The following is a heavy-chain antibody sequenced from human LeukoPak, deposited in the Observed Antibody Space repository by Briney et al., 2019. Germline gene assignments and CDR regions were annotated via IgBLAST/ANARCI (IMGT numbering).Heavy chain of an antibody. CDR3: ARSIAVADSWFDH. CDR2: IDPSDSYT. Sequence: GGSLKISCKGSGYSFTSYWISWVRQLPGKGLEWMGRIDPSDSYTNYSPSFQGHVTISADKSISTAYLQWSSLKASDTAMYYCARSIAVADSWFDHWGQGTLVTVSS. CDR1: GYSFTSYW. V-gene: IGHV5-10-1*01. J-gene: IGHJ5*02. D-gene: IGHD6-19*01.